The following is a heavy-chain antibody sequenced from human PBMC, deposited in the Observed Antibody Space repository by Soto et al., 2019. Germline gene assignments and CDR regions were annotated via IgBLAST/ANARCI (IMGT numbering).Heavy chain of an antibody. Sequence: GASVKVSCKASGYTFTSYAMHWVRQAPGQRLEWMGWINAGNGNTKYSQKFQGRVTITRDTSASTAYMELSSLRSEDTAVYYCARALSYFVWFDPWGQGTLVIVSS. CDR1: GYTFTSYA. J-gene: IGHJ5*02. CDR2: INAGNGNT. CDR3: ARALSYFVWFDP. D-gene: IGHD5-18*01. V-gene: IGHV1-3*01.